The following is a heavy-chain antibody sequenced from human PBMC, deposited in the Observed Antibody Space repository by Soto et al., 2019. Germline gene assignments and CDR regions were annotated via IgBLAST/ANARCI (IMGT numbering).Heavy chain of an antibody. Sequence: LGESLKISCKGSGYSFTSYWIGWVRQMPGKGLEWMGIIYPGDSDTRYSPSFQGQVTISADKSISTAYLQWSSLNASETAMFYFARIRCGGDCYYPESYFDYWGQGTLVTVSS. V-gene: IGHV5-51*01. CDR3: ARIRCGGDCYYPESYFDY. D-gene: IGHD2-21*02. CDR1: GYSFTSYW. CDR2: IYPGDSDT. J-gene: IGHJ4*02.